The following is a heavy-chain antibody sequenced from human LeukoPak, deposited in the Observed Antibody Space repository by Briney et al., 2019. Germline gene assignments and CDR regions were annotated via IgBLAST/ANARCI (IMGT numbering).Heavy chain of an antibody. D-gene: IGHD3-3*01. J-gene: IGHJ4*02. CDR3: ARDRGPADYDFWSGYPDY. V-gene: IGHV1-2*02. CDR2: INPNSGGT. Sequence: ASVKVSCKASGFTFTGYYMHWVRQAPGQGLEWMGWINPNSGGTNYAQKFQGRVTMTRDTSITTAYMELTSLRSDDTAVYYCARDRGPADYDFWSGYPDYWGQGTLVTVSS. CDR1: GFTFTGYY.